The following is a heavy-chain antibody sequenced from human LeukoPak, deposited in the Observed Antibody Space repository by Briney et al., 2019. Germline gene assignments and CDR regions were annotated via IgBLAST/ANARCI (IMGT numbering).Heavy chain of an antibody. Sequence: GGSLRLSCAASGFTFSSYGMHWVRQAPGKGLERVAFMRYDGSNKYYADSVKGRFTISRDNSKNTLYLQMNSLRGEDTAVYYCAKSQDLSDYWGRGTLVTVSS. J-gene: IGHJ4*02. CDR2: MRYDGSNK. D-gene: IGHD3-3*02. V-gene: IGHV3-30*02. CDR3: AKSQDLSDY. CDR1: GFTFSSYG.